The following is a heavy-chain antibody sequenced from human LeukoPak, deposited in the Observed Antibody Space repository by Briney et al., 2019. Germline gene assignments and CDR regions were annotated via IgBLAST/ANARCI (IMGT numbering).Heavy chain of an antibody. CDR2: ISSSRSYI. V-gene: IGHV3-21*01. CDR3: AELGITMIGGV. CDR1: GFTFSSYN. Sequence: PGGSLRLSCAASGFTFSSYNMKWVRQAPGKGLEWVSSISSSRSYIYYADSVKGRFTISRDNAKNSLYLQMNSLRAEDTAVYYCAELGITMIGGVWGKGTTVTISS. J-gene: IGHJ6*04. D-gene: IGHD3-10*02.